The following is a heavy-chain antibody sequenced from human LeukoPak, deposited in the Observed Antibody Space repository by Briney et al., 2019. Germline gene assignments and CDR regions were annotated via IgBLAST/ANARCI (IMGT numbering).Heavy chain of an antibody. CDR2: IYPGDSDT. D-gene: IGHD6-6*01. V-gene: IGHV5-51*01. Sequence: GESLKISCKGSGYSFISYWIGWVRQMPGKGLGWMGIIYPGDSDTRYSPSFKGQVTISADKSISTAYLQWSSLKASDTAMYYCARAIRSSSAGDYWGQGTLVTVSS. CDR3: ARAIRSSSAGDY. J-gene: IGHJ4*02. CDR1: GYSFISYW.